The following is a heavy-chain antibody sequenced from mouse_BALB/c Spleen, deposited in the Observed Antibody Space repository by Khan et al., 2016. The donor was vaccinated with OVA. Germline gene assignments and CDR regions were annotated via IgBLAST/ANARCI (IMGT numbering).Heavy chain of an antibody. J-gene: IGHJ3*01. CDR2: IWSAGST. Sequence: QVQLKESGPGLVQPPQSLSITCTVSGFSLTNYSVHWVRQSPGKGLEWLGVIWSAGSTDYNAAFISRLTIRKDNSRSQVFFKMNSLQPNDTAIYYCARRGYDYGRGALFAYWGQGTLVTVSA. V-gene: IGHV2-2*02. D-gene: IGHD2-4*01. CDR3: ARRGYDYGRGALFAY. CDR1: GFSLTNYS.